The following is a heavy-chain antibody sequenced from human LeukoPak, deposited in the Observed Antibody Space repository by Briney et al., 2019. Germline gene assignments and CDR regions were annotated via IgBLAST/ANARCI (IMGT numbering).Heavy chain of an antibody. V-gene: IGHV3-66*04. CDR1: GFTVSSNY. CDR2: IYSSGST. Sequence: GGSLRLSCAASGFTVSSNYMSWVRQAPGKGLEWVSVIYSSGSTYYADSVKGRFTISRDNSKNTLYLQMNSLRAEDTAVYYCARHEREGATNFDYWGQGTLVTVSS. D-gene: IGHD1-26*01. CDR3: ARHEREGATNFDY. J-gene: IGHJ4*02.